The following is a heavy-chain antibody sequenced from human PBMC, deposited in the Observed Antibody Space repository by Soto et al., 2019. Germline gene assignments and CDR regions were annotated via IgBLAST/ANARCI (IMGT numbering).Heavy chain of an antibody. CDR1: GFTFSDYY. CDR2: ISSSGSVI. D-gene: IGHD2-2*01. V-gene: IGHV3-11*01. Sequence: QVQLVESGGGLVKPGGSLRLYCTASGFTFSDYYMTWIRQAPGKGLEWISYISSSGSVIYYADSVKGRFTISRDNAKNSLYLQMNNLRDEDTAVYYCARGRGRGYCSSSNCEHEKDYWGQGTQVTVSS. CDR3: ARGRGRGYCSSSNCEHEKDY. J-gene: IGHJ4*02.